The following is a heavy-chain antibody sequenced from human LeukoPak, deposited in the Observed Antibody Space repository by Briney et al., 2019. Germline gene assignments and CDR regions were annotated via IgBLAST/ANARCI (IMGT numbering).Heavy chain of an antibody. V-gene: IGHV3-30*02. CDR1: GFTFRTYG. CDR2: IRNDGTIQ. CDR3: AKTGSSSWEYFDY. J-gene: IGHJ4*02. Sequence: GGSLRLSCAASGFTFRTYGMHWVRQAPGKGLEWVAFIRNDGTIQYYADSVKGRFTLSRDTSKNTLYLQMNSLRPEDTAVYFCAKTGSSSWEYFDYWGQGTLVTVSS. D-gene: IGHD6-13*01.